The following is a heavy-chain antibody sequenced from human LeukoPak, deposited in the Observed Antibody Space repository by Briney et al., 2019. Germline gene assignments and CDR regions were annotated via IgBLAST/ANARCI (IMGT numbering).Heavy chain of an antibody. D-gene: IGHD3-16*01. CDR1: GFAFSFFA. V-gene: IGHV3-23*01. Sequence: PGGSLRLSCEASGFAFSFFAMSWLRQAPGKGLEWVSTINANSGTRSYAASVRGRFTISRDNSKNTLYLQMNSLRDEDTAVYYCASWGLFDYWGQGTLVTVSS. J-gene: IGHJ4*02. CDR2: INANSGTR. CDR3: ASWGLFDY.